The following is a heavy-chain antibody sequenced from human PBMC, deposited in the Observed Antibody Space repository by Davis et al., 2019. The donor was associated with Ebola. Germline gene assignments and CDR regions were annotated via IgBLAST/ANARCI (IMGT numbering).Heavy chain of an antibody. CDR3: ARDGGDSSSLYKPFDY. CDR1: GYTFTSYT. D-gene: IGHD6-13*01. V-gene: IGHV1-69*04. J-gene: IGHJ4*02. Sequence: SSVQVSCQASGYTFTSYTISWVRQAPGQGLEWMGRIIPIVGIANYAQKFQGRFTITADKSTRTAYMELSSLKSEDTAVYYCARDGGDSSSLYKPFDYWGQGTLVTVSS. CDR2: IIPIVGIA.